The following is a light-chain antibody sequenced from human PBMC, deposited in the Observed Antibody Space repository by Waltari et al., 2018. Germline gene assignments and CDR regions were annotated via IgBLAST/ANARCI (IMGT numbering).Light chain of an antibody. V-gene: IGKV3-11*01. CDR3: QHRNTGLT. Sequence: TQSPSTLSASVGDRVTLSCRASQSICSYLAWYQRKPGQAPRLLIYDASNRAAGIPPRFSGGGSGTDFTLTISGLEPEDVAVYYCQHRNTGLTFGGGTKVEIE. CDR1: QSICSY. CDR2: DAS. J-gene: IGKJ4*01.